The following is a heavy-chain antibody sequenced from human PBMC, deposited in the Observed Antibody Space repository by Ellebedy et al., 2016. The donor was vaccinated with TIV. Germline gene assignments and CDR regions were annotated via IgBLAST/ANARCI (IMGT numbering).Heavy chain of an antibody. Sequence: GESLKISCAASGFTFSSYWMSWVRQAPGKGLEWVAKIKQDGSEKHYVDSVKGRFTIFRDNAKNSLYLQMNSLRAEDTAVYYCVRVKPAAAVFDYWGQGTVVTVSS. CDR1: GFTFSSYW. D-gene: IGHD6-13*01. CDR3: VRVKPAAAVFDY. V-gene: IGHV3-7*03. J-gene: IGHJ4*02. CDR2: IKQDGSEK.